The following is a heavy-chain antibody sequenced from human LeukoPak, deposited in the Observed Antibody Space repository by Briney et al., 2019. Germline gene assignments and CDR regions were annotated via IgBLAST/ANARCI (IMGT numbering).Heavy chain of an antibody. CDR3: ARGKVHDILTGYFYYYYYYMDV. D-gene: IGHD3-9*01. CDR1: GFTFSSYE. J-gene: IGHJ6*03. Sequence: PGGSLRLSCAASGFTFSSYEMNWVRQAPGKGLEWVSYISSSGSTIYYADSVKGRFTISRDNAKNSLYLQMNSLRAEDTAVYYCARGKVHDILTGYFYYYYYYMDVWGKGTTVTISS. V-gene: IGHV3-48*03. CDR2: ISSSGSTI.